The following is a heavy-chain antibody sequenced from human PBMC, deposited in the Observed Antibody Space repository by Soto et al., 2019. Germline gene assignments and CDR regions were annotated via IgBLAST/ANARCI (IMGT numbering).Heavy chain of an antibody. CDR1: GGSISSSNW. CDR2: IYHSGST. D-gene: IGHD5-18*01. V-gene: IGHV4-4*02. J-gene: IGHJ5*02. CDR3: ARSFMVTGNWFDP. Sequence: QVQLQESGPGLVKPSGTLSLTCAVSGGSISSSNWWSWVRQPPWKGLEWIGEIYHSGSTNYYPSPKSRVTISVDKSKNQFSLKLSFVTAGDTAVYYCARSFMVTGNWFDPWGQGTLVTVSS.